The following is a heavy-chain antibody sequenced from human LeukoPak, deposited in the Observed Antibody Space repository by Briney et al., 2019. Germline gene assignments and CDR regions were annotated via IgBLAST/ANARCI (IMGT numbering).Heavy chain of an antibody. CDR3: TFNLGSGSYAFDI. V-gene: IGHV4-4*02. CDR1: GGSISSSNW. D-gene: IGHD3-10*01. CDR2: IYHSGST. J-gene: IGHJ3*02. Sequence: PSGTLSLTCSVSGGSISSSNWWSWVRQPPGKGLEWIGEIYHSGSTNYNPSLKSRVTISADKSKNQFSLKLSSVTAADTAVYYCTFNLGSGSYAFDIWGQGTLVTVSS.